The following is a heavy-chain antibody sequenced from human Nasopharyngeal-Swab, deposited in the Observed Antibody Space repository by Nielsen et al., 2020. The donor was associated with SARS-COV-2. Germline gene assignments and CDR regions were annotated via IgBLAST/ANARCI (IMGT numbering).Heavy chain of an antibody. Sequence: SVKVSCKASGDIFNSYAISWVRQAPGHGLEWMRGIIPFFGTANYAQNFQGRVTITADESTTTAYMELSSLKSDDTGVYYCATSSSGSGTYYTSHWGQGTLVTVSS. J-gene: IGHJ4*02. CDR2: IIPFFGTA. D-gene: IGHD3-10*01. CDR1: GDIFNSYA. CDR3: ATSSSGSGTYYTSH. V-gene: IGHV1-69*13.